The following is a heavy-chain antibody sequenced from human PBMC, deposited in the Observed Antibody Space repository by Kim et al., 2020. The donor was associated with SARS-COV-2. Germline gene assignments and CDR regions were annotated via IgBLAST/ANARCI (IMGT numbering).Heavy chain of an antibody. CDR3: ARETYYYDSSGYYPNDY. CDR2: ISAYNGNT. Sequence: ASVKVSCKASGYTFTSYGISWVRQAPGQGLEWMGWISAYNGNTNYAQKLQGRVTMTTDTSTSTAYMELRSLRSDDTAVYYCARETYYYDSSGYYPNDYWGQGTLVTVSS. J-gene: IGHJ4*02. D-gene: IGHD3-22*01. CDR1: GYTFTSYG. V-gene: IGHV1-18*01.